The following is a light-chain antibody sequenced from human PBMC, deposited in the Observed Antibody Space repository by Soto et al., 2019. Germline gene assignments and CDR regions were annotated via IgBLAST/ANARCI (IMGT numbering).Light chain of an antibody. CDR3: QQYDRLPIT. J-gene: IGKJ5*01. CDR1: QDIRSY. Sequence: DIQMTQSPSSLSASVGDRVTITCQASQDIRSYLNWYQQKPGKAPKVLSYDASNLEIGVPSRFSGSGSGTHFTFTISSLQTDDIVTYYWQQYDRLPITFGRGTRLDIK. CDR2: DAS. V-gene: IGKV1-33*01.